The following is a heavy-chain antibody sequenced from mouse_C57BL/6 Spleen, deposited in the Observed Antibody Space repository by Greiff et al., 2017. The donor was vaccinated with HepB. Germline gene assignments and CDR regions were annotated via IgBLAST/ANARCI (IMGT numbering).Heavy chain of an antibody. Sequence: QVQLKQSGAELAKPGASVKLSCKASGYTFTSYWMHWVKQRPGQGLEWIGYINPSSGYTKYNQKFKDKATLTADKSSSTAYMQLSSLTYEDSAVYYCARLDDGYVYAMDYWGQGTSVTVSS. V-gene: IGHV1-7*01. CDR3: ARLDDGYVYAMDY. CDR2: INPSSGYT. CDR1: GYTFTSYW. J-gene: IGHJ4*01. D-gene: IGHD2-3*01.